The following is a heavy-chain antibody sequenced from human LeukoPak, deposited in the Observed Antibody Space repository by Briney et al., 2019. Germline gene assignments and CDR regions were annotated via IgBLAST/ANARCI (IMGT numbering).Heavy chain of an antibody. CDR2: ISCNSGSI. V-gene: IGHV3-9*01. D-gene: IGHD3-3*01. J-gene: IGHJ5*02. CDR3: AKDPGSGIGANWFDP. CDR1: GFTFGDYA. Sequence: PGRSLRLSCAASGFTFGDYAMHWVRQAPEKGVEWVSSISCNSGSIGYADSVKGRFTISRDNAKNSLYLQMNSLRAEDTALYYCAKDPGSGIGANWFDPWGQGTLVTVSS.